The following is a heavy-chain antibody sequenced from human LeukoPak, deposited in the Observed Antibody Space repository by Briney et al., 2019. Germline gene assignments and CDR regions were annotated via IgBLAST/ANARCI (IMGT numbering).Heavy chain of an antibody. Sequence: SETLSLTCTVSGGSISSSSYYWGWIRQPPGKGLEWIGSIYYGGDTHYNPSLKSRRVTISVDTSKNQFSLRLSSVTAADTAVYYCARHQWHYYYYMGVWGKGSTVTVSS. J-gene: IGHJ6*03. CDR1: GGSISSSSYY. D-gene: IGHD6-19*01. V-gene: IGHV4-39*01. CDR2: IYYGGDT. CDR3: ARHQWHYYYYMGV.